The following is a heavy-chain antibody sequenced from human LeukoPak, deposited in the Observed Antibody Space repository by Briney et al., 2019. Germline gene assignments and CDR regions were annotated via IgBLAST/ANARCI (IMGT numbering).Heavy chain of an antibody. CDR3: ARDRDSGSPAGGY. CDR1: GYIFTIYG. D-gene: IGHD1-26*01. V-gene: IGHV1-18*01. J-gene: IGHJ4*02. CDR2: ISAYNGNT. Sequence: ASVKVSCKASGYIFTIYGISWVRQAPGQGLEWMGWISAYNGNTKYVQKLQGRVTMTTDTSTSTAYMELRSLRSDDTAVYYCARDRDSGSPAGGYWGQGTLVTVSS.